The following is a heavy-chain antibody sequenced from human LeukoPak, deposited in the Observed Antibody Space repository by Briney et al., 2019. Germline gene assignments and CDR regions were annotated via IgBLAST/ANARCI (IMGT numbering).Heavy chain of an antibody. D-gene: IGHD2-15*01. J-gene: IGHJ4*02. CDR1: GFTVSSNS. CDR3: ARGGNRGGSIDY. CDR2: IYSGGSI. V-gene: IGHV3-53*01. Sequence: GGSLRLSCAASGFTVSSNSMSWVRQAPGKGLDWVSVIYSGGSIYYADSVTGRFTISRDNSKNTLYRQMNSLRAEDTAVYYCARGGNRGGSIDYWGQGTLVTVSS.